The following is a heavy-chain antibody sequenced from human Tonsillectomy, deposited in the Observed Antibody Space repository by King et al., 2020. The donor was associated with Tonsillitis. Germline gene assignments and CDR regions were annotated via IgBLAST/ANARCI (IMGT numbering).Heavy chain of an antibody. CDR2: IYYSGST. J-gene: IGHJ4*02. CDR1: GGSFSSSNYY. V-gene: IGHV4-39*07. Sequence: LQLQESGPGLVKPSETLSLTCTVSGGSFSSSNYYWGWIRQPPGKGLEWIGTIYYSGSTYYNPSLKSRVTISLDTSKNQFSLKLNSVTAADTAVYYCASQLWFGHDIRFDYWGQGTLVTVSS. D-gene: IGHD5-18*01. CDR3: ASQLWFGHDIRFDY.